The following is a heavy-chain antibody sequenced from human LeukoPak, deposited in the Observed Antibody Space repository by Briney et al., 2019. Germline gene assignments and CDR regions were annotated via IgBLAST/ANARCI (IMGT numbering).Heavy chain of an antibody. Sequence: ASVKVSCKASGYTLTELSMHWVRQAPGKGLEWMGGFDPEDGETIYAQKFQGRVTMTEDTSTDTAYMELSSLRSEDTAVYYCATASDYGGNSGWFDPWGQGTLVTVSS. CDR3: ATASDYGGNSGWFDP. CDR1: GYTLTELS. V-gene: IGHV1-24*01. D-gene: IGHD4-23*01. J-gene: IGHJ5*02. CDR2: FDPEDGET.